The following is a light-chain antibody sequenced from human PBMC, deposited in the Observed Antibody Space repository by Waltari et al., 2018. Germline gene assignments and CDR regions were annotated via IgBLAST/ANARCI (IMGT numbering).Light chain of an antibody. CDR2: DVS. Sequence: QSTLTQPSSVSGSPGQSIHLPCTGTSSAVGGHNYVSWYQQHPGKAPKPVIYDVSSRPSGVSNRFSGSKSGNTASLTIYGLQAEDEADYYCSSYTSSSTRVFGTGTRVTVL. J-gene: IGLJ1*01. CDR1: SSAVGGHNY. CDR3: SSYTSSSTRV. V-gene: IGLV2-14*03.